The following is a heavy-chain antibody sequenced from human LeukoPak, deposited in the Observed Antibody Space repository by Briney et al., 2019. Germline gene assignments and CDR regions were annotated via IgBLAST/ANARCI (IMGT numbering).Heavy chain of an antibody. D-gene: IGHD2-21*01. J-gene: IGHJ4*02. Sequence: GGSLRLSCAASGFTFNIYGMGWVRQTPGKGLEWVATIGTSGANTYHADSVKCRFTISRDNSKSTLYLQMNSLIAEDTAVYHCAKKSGDHFHFDFWGRGTLVTVSS. CDR1: GFTFNIYG. V-gene: IGHV3-23*01. CDR2: IGTSGANT. CDR3: AKKSGDHFHFDF.